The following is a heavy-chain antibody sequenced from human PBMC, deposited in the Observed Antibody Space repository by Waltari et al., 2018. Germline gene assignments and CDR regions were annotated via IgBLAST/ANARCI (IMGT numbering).Heavy chain of an antibody. D-gene: IGHD6-19*01. CDR2: IYYNGST. J-gene: IGHJ4*02. V-gene: IGHV4-39*01. CDR3: ARRAWGSGWSY. CDR1: GGSISRSSNYY. Sequence: QLQLQESCPGLVKPSETLSLTCPVSGGSISRSSNYYGGWIRHPPGKGLEWIGSIYYNGSTYYNPSLKSRVTISVDTSKNQFSLKLSSVTAADTVVYYCARRAWGSGWSYWGQGTLVAVSS.